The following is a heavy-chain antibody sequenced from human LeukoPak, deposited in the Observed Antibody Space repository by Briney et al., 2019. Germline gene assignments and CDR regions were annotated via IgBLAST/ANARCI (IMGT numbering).Heavy chain of an antibody. CDR3: AKVRTFFGSGIDF. J-gene: IGHJ4*02. Sequence: PGGSLRLSCAAPGFTFSSYAMSWVRQAPGKGLEWVSHISGSGGSTYSADSVKGRFTISRDNSKNTLYLQMNSLRAEDTAIYYCAKVRTFFGSGIDFWGQGTLVTVSS. CDR1: GFTFSSYA. D-gene: IGHD3-10*01. V-gene: IGHV3-23*01. CDR2: ISGSGGST.